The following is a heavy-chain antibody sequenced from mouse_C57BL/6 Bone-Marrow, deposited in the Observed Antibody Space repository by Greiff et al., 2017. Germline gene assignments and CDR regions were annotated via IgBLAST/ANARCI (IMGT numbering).Heavy chain of an antibody. CDR1: GFTFSSYG. D-gene: IGHD1-1*01. J-gene: IGHJ2*01. CDR2: ISSGGSYT. CDR3: ARHEPYYNGSSLYYFDY. V-gene: IGHV5-6*01. Sequence: EVKLVESGGDLVKPGGSLKLSCAASGFTFSSYGMSWVRQTPDKRLEWVATISSGGSYTYYPDSVKGRFTISGDNAKNTRYLQMSSLKSEDTAMYYCARHEPYYNGSSLYYFDYWGRGTTLTVSS.